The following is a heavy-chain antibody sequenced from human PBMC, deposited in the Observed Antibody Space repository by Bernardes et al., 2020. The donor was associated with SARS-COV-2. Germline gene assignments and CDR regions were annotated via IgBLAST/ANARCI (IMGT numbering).Heavy chain of an antibody. CDR1: GYTFTSYG. CDR2: ISAYNGNT. Sequence: ASVKVSCKASGYTFTSYGISWVRQAPGQGLEWMGWISAYNGNTNYAQKLQGRVTMTTDTSTSTAYMELRSLRSDDTAVYYCARSPTTVTTSYYYYGMDVWCQGTTVTVSS. CDR3: ARSPTTVTTSYYYYGMDV. J-gene: IGHJ6*02. D-gene: IGHD4-4*01. V-gene: IGHV1-18*01.